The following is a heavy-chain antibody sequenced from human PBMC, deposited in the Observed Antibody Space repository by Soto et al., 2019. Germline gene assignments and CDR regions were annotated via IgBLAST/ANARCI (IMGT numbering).Heavy chain of an antibody. D-gene: IGHD2-21*02. CDR2: ISSNGHST. CDR3: AKDKVPVVVTAPFDY. CDR1: GFTFSNYA. J-gene: IGHJ4*02. V-gene: IGHV3-64*01. Sequence: GGSLRLSCAASGFTFSNYAMHWVRQAPGKGLEYVSTISSNGHSTDYANSVKGRFTISKDNSMNTLYLQMGSLRAEDTAVYYCAKDKVPVVVTAPFDYWGQGTLVTVSS.